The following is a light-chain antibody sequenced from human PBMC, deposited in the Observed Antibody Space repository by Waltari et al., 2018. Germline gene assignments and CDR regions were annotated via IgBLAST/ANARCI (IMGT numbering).Light chain of an antibody. Sequence: QSALTQPRSVSGSPGQSVTISCTGTSSDVGGYNYVSWYQQHPGKAPKLMIYDVNKRPSGVPYRFSGSKSGNTASLTISGLQAEDEADYYCCSFAGSYTFEVFGGGTKLAVL. CDR3: CSFAGSYTFEV. V-gene: IGLV2-11*01. CDR2: DVN. CDR1: SSDVGGYNY. J-gene: IGLJ2*01.